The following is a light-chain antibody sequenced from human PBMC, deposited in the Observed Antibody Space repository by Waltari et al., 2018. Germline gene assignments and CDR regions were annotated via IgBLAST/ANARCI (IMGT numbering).Light chain of an antibody. CDR2: AAS. J-gene: IGKJ1*01. V-gene: IGKV1-27*01. CDR1: QGISDS. Sequence: DIQMTQSPSSLSASVGDRVTITCRASQGISDSLAWYQQKPGKVPKLLIYAASTLQSGVPSRFSGSGSGADFTLTISSLQAEDVATYYCLKYYTAPWTFGQGTKVEIK. CDR3: LKYYTAPWT.